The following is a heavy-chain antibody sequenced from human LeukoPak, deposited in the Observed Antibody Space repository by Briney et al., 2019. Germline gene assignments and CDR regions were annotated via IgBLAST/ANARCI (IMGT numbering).Heavy chain of an antibody. J-gene: IGHJ5*02. V-gene: IGHV1-69*04. D-gene: IGHD6-13*01. Sequence: ASVKVSCKASGGTFSSYAISWVRQAPGQGLEWMGRIIPILGIANYAQKFQGRVTITADKSTSTAYMELSSLRSEDTAVYYCASTLIAAAGLNNWFDPWGQGTLVTVSS. CDR2: IIPILGIA. CDR1: GGTFSSYA. CDR3: ASTLIAAAGLNNWFDP.